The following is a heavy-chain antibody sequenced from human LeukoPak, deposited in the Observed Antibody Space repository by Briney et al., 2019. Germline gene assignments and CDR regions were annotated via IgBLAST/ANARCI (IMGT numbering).Heavy chain of an antibody. Sequence: PGRSLRLSCAASGVTFSSYGMHWVRQAPGKGLEWVAVISYDGSNKYYADSVKGRFTISRDNSKNTLYLQMNSLRAEDTAVYYCAKDLVAATPNYYYGMDVWGQGTTVTVSS. CDR3: AKDLVAATPNYYYGMDV. V-gene: IGHV3-30*18. D-gene: IGHD2-15*01. J-gene: IGHJ6*02. CDR2: ISYDGSNK. CDR1: GVTFSSYG.